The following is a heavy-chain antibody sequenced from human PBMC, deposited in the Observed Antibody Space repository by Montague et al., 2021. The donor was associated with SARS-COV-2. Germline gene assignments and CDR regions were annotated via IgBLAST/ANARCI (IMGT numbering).Heavy chain of an antibody. V-gene: IGHV2-5*02. CDR3: AHRKVLAAAWDX. CDR1: GFSLSTSGAG. CDR2: IYWDDDK. D-gene: IGHD6-13*01. J-gene: IGHJ4*02. Sequence: PALVKPTQTPTLTCTFSGFSLSTSGAGVGWIRQPPGKALEWLALIYWDDDKRYSPSLKSRLTITKDTSKNQVVLTMTNMDPVDTATYYCAHRKVLAAAWDXWGQGTLVTVSS.